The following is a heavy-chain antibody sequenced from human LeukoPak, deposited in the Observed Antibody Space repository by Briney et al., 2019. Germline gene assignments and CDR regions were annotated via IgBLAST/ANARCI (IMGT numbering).Heavy chain of an antibody. Sequence: GASVKVSCKASGGTFSSYAISWVRQATGQGLEWMGWMNGNSGDTGYAQKFQGRVTMTRNTPISTAYMELSNLRSEGTAVYYCVRGRFIAGAGDWGQGTPVTVPS. D-gene: IGHD1-26*01. CDR3: VRGRFIAGAGD. CDR2: MNGNSGDT. J-gene: IGHJ1*01. V-gene: IGHV1-8*02. CDR1: GGTFSSYA.